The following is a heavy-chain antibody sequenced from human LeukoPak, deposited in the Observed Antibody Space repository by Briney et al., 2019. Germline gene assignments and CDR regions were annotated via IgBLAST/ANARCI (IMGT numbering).Heavy chain of an antibody. CDR1: AFTLTTAW. J-gene: IGHJ3*02. V-gene: IGHV3-15*01. Sequence: PGGSLRLSCAASAFTLTTAWMSWVRQAPGKGLEWVGRIKSKTDGGTTDYAAPVKGRFTISRDDSKNTLYLQMNSLKTEDTAVYYCTTEEVDAFDIWGQGTLVTVSS. CDR2: IKSKTDGGTT. CDR3: TTEEVDAFDI.